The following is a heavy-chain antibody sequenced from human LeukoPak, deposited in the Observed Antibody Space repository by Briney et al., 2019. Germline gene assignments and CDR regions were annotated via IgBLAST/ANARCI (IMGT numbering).Heavy chain of an antibody. CDR1: GVAFSNDNYY. CDR2: INYSGTT. Sequence: SETLSLTCTVSGVAFSNDNYYWGWIRQPPGKGLEWIASINYSGTTYYNPSLNSRISISVDTSKTQLSLRLSSVTAADTADYYCARLSDYWGQGILVTVSS. V-gene: IGHV4-39*01. J-gene: IGHJ4*02. CDR3: ARLSDY.